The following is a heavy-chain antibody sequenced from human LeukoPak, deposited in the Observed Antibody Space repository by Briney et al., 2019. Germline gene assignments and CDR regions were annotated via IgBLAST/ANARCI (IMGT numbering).Heavy chain of an antibody. CDR1: GYTFTGYY. D-gene: IGHD2-2*01. V-gene: IGHV1-2*02. J-gene: IGHJ4*02. CDR2: INPHSGGT. Sequence: GASVKVSCKASGYTFTGYYMHWVRQAPGQGLEWMGWINPHSGGTNFAQKFQGRVTMTRDTSITTAHMELSRLTSDDTATYYCAREMPCSSSSCLDYWGQGTLVTVSS. CDR3: AREMPCSSSSCLDY.